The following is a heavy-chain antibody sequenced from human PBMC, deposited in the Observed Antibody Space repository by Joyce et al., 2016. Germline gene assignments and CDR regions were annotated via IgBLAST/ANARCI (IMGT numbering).Heavy chain of an antibody. Sequence: QVQLVQSGTEVKRPGASVKVSCKVSRYTLNELSMHWVRQAPGKGLEWMGGVDPEDGEIIYAQKFQGRVTMIEDTSTETAYMELSSLTSEDTAVYFCTTDGGGYSYGLYYFDYWGQGTLVTVSS. J-gene: IGHJ4*02. CDR2: VDPEDGEI. CDR1: RYTLNELS. V-gene: IGHV1-24*01. D-gene: IGHD5-12*01. CDR3: TTDGGGYSYGLYYFDY.